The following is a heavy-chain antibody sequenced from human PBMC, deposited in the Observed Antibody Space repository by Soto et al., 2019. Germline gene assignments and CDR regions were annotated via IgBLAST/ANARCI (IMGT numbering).Heavy chain of an antibody. CDR1: GFTFSSYA. V-gene: IGHV3-30-3*01. CDR3: ARDPGLGMVPDHYYYYYGMDV. D-gene: IGHD2-21*02. CDR2: ISYDGSNK. Sequence: QVQLVESGGGVVQPGRSLRLSCAASGFTFSSYAMHWVRQAPGKGLEWVAVISYDGSNKYYADSVKGRFTISRDNSKNTLYLQMNSLRAEDTAVYYCARDPGLGMVPDHYYYYYGMDVWGQGPTVTVSS. J-gene: IGHJ6*02.